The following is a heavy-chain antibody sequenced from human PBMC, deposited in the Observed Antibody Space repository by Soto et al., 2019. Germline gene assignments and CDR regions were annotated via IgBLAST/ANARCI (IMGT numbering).Heavy chain of an antibody. CDR2: INAGNGNT. CDR1: GYTFTSYA. J-gene: IGHJ4*02. Sequence: ASVKVSCKASGYTFTSYAIHWVRQAPGQRLEWMGWINAGNGNTKYSQKFQGRVTITRDTSASTAYMELSSLRSEDTAVYYCARRSPYSSSSGPAFDYWGQGTLVTVSS. CDR3: ARRSPYSSSSGPAFDY. V-gene: IGHV1-3*01. D-gene: IGHD6-6*01.